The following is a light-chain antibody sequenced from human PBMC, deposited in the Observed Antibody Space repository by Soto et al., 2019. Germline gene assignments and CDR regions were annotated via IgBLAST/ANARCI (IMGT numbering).Light chain of an antibody. Sequence: EIVMTQSPATLSVSPGERGTLSCMASQSVSSNLAWYQQKPGQAPRLLIYGASTRATGIPARFSGSGSGTEFTLTISSLQSEDFAVYYCQPYNNWPRTVGPGTKVEIK. J-gene: IGKJ1*01. CDR3: QPYNNWPRT. CDR2: GAS. V-gene: IGKV3-15*01. CDR1: QSVSSN.